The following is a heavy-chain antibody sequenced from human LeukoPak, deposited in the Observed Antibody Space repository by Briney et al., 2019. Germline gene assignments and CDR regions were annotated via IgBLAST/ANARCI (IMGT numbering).Heavy chain of an antibody. Sequence: GGSLRLSCAASGFTFSSYAMHWVRQAPGKGLEWVAVISCDGSNKYYADSVKGRFTISRDNSKNTLCLQMNSLRAEDTAVYYCARVLSSSRIDYWGQGTLVTVSS. CDR3: ARVLSSSRIDY. CDR2: ISCDGSNK. V-gene: IGHV3-30-3*01. D-gene: IGHD6-6*01. J-gene: IGHJ4*02. CDR1: GFTFSSYA.